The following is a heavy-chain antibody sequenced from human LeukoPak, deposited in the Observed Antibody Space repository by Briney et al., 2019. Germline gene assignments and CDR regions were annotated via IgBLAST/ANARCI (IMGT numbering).Heavy chain of an antibody. D-gene: IGHD6-13*01. Sequence: SETLSLTCSVSGGSISSSSNYWGWIRQPPWKGLERTGSIYYSGDTYYNPSLRRRVIISVETSKNQFSAQLTSVTAADTAVYYCARSSAAEGPTHNWFGPWGQGTLVTVPS. V-gene: IGHV4-39*01. J-gene: IGHJ5*02. CDR2: IYYSGDT. CDR1: GGSISSSSNY. CDR3: ARSSAAEGPTHNWFGP.